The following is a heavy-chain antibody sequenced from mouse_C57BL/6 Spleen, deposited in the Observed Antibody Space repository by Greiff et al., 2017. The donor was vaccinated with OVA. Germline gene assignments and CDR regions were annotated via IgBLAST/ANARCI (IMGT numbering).Heavy chain of an antibody. J-gene: IGHJ2*01. D-gene: IGHD1-1*01. CDR1: GYSFTGYY. V-gene: IGHV1-42*01. CDR3: ARSWDYGSAFDY. Sequence: EVKLVESGPELVKPGASVKISCKASGYSFTGYYMNWVKQSPEKSLEWIGEINPSTGGTTYNQKFKAKATLTVDKSSSTAYMQLKSLTSEDSAVYYCARSWDYGSAFDYWGQGTTLTVSS. CDR2: INPSTGGT.